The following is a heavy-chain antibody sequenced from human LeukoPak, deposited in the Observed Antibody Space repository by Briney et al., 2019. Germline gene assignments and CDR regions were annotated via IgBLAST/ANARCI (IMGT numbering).Heavy chain of an antibody. V-gene: IGHV1-24*01. Sequence: ASVKVSCKVSGYTLTELSMHWVRQAPGKGLEWMGGFDPEDGGTIYAQKFQGRVTMTEDTSTDTAYMELSSLRSEDTAVYYCATTDSSGYWGAFDIWGQGTMVTVSS. CDR2: FDPEDGGT. J-gene: IGHJ3*02. CDR1: GYTLTELS. CDR3: ATTDSSGYWGAFDI. D-gene: IGHD3-22*01.